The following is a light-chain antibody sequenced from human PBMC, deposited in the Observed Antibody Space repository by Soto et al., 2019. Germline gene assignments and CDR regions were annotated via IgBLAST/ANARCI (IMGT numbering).Light chain of an antibody. J-gene: IGKJ1*01. CDR3: QQYGTSTWA. Sequence: EIVLTQSPGTLSLSPGDRATLSCRASQSYSRAFLAWYQQKPGQAPRLLIHGASSRATGIPDRFSGSGSGTDFTLTISSLEPEDFAVYYCQQYGTSTWAFGQGTKVEVK. CDR1: QSYSRAF. V-gene: IGKV3-20*01. CDR2: GAS.